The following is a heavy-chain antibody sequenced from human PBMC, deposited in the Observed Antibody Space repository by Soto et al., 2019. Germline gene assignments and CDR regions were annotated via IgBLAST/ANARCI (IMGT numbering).Heavy chain of an antibody. CDR2: ISYDEDNI. Sequence: QEQLVESGGGVVQPGRSLRLSCAASGFTFSHYGMHWVRQAPGKGLEWVAVISYDEDNIYYADSVKGRFTISRDNSENTLYLQMNSLRPEDTGVYYCARSGTKVTTFWYLDLWGRGTLVTASS. CDR3: ARSGTKVTTFWYLDL. J-gene: IGHJ2*01. V-gene: IGHV3-30*03. CDR1: GFTFSHYG. D-gene: IGHD4-17*01.